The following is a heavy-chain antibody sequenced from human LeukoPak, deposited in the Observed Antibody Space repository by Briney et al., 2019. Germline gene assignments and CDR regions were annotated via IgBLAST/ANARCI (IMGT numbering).Heavy chain of an antibody. CDR2: ISSSSSYI. Sequence: GGSLRLSCAASGFTFSSYSMNWVRQAPGKGLEWVSSISSSSSYIYYADSVKGRFTISRDNAKNSLYLQMNSLRAEDTAVYYCARVSPKDAFDIWGQGTMVTVSS. CDR1: GFTFSSYS. CDR3: ARVSPKDAFDI. J-gene: IGHJ3*02. V-gene: IGHV3-21*01.